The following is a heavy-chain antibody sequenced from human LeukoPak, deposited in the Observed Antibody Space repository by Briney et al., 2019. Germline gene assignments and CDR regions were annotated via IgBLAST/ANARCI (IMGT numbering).Heavy chain of an antibody. CDR1: GGSISSYY. J-gene: IGHJ3*02. CDR3: ARDLSSDSSGFDAFDI. Sequence: PSETLSLTCTVSGGSISSYYWSWIRQPPGKGLEWIGYIYYSGSTNYNPSLESRVTISVDTSKNQFSLKLSSVTAADTAVYYCARDLSSDSSGFDAFDIWGQGTMVTVSS. V-gene: IGHV4-59*01. CDR2: IYYSGST. D-gene: IGHD3-22*01.